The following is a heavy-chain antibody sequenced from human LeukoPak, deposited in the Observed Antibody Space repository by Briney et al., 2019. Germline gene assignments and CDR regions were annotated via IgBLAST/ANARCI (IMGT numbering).Heavy chain of an antibody. CDR2: ISGDGGSP. V-gene: IGHV3-43*02. J-gene: IGHJ4*02. D-gene: IGHD5-24*01. Sequence: GGSLTLSCAASGFPLDDYLMHWVRPAPGKGLGGVCVISGDGGSPFYAVPVKGRFTISRDNSKNSLYLQMNSLRTEDTALYCCAKGDGYNIGYWGQGTLVTVSS. CDR1: GFPLDDYL. CDR3: AKGDGYNIGY.